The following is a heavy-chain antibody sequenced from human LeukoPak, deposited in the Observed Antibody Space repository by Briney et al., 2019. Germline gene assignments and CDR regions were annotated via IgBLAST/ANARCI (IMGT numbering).Heavy chain of an antibody. CDR3: AREDSVTTVTTD. D-gene: IGHD4-17*01. J-gene: IGHJ4*02. CDR2: ISFDGSNR. Sequence: GGSLRLSCAASGFTFSSYAMHWVRQAPGKGLDWVALISFDGSNRYYADSVKGRFTISRDKSKKTLYLQMNSLRSDDTAVYYCAREDSVTTVTTDWGQGTLVTVSS. CDR1: GFTFSSYA. V-gene: IGHV3-30*04.